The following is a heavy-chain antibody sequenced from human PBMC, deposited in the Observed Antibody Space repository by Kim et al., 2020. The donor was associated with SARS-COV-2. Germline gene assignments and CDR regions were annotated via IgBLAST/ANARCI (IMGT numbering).Heavy chain of an antibody. D-gene: IGHD3-10*01. V-gene: IGHV3-30*18. CDR2: ISYDGSNT. J-gene: IGHJ5*01. CDR1: GFTFSSYG. Sequence: GGSLRLSCAASGFTFSSYGMHWVRQAPGKGLEWVAVISYDGSNTYYADSVKGRFTISRDNSRDNSKNTLYLQMNSLRAEDTAMYYCAKDLGRGVRPNWF. CDR3: AKDLGRGVRPNWF.